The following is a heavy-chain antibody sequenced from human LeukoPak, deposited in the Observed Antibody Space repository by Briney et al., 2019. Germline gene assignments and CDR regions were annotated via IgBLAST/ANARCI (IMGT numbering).Heavy chain of an antibody. CDR2: IYYMGGA. J-gene: IGHJ3*02. D-gene: IGHD1-26*01. CDR1: GGSISSDF. V-gene: IGHV4-59*12. Sequence: KASETLSLTCTVSGGSISSDFWSWIRQPPGKGLEWIGYIYYMGGANYNPSLRSRVTISVDTSKNQFSLKLSSVTAADTAVYYCARGGDIVGAPNAFDIWGQGTMVTVSS. CDR3: ARGGDIVGAPNAFDI.